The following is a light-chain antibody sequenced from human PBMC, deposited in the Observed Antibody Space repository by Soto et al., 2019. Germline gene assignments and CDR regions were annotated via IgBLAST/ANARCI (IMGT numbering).Light chain of an antibody. J-gene: IGLJ1*01. CDR1: SSDVGAYNY. CDR3: KSYAGSNTYV. Sequence: QSVLTQPASVSGSPGQSVAISCTGTSSDVGAYNYVSWYQQHPGKAPKLLLSEVSNRPSGVSDRFSGSKSGNTASLTISGLQAEDEADYFCKSYAGSNTYVFGSGTKLTVL. V-gene: IGLV2-14*01. CDR2: EVS.